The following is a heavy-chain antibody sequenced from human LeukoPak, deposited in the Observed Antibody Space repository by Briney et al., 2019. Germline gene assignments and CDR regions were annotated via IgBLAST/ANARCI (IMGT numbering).Heavy chain of an antibody. CDR1: EFTFSGYT. V-gene: IGHV3-21*05. CDR2: ISPDSTEI. J-gene: IGHJ4*02. Sequence: GGSLRLSCAGAEFTFSGYTMNWVRQAPGKGLEWVSYISPDSTEIYYADSVKGRFTISRDNAKNSLYLQMNSLRAEDTAVYYCARDVRQGDYWGQGTLVTVSS. CDR3: ARDVRQGDY.